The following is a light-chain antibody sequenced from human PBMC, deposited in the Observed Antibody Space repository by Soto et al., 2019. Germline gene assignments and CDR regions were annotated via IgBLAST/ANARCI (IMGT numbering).Light chain of an antibody. CDR3: QQYNNWPRT. V-gene: IGKV3-15*01. CDR1: QSVAGN. J-gene: IGKJ1*01. Sequence: EIVMTQSPATLSVSPGERATLSCRASQSVAGNLAWYQQKPGQAPRLLIYGASIRAAGFPARFSGSGSGTEFTLTISSLQSEDFAVYYCQQYNNWPRTFGQGTKVEIK. CDR2: GAS.